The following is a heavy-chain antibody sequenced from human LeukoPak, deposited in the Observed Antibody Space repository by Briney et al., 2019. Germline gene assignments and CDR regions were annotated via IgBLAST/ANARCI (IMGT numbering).Heavy chain of an antibody. J-gene: IGHJ4*02. CDR1: GFTFSSYA. D-gene: IGHD2-15*01. Sequence: SGGSLRLSCAASGFTFSSYAMHWVRQAPGKGLEWVANIKQDGSEKYYVDSVKGRFIISRDNAKSSLYLQMNSLRAEDTAVYYCSVVVVAAADYWGQGTLVTVSS. V-gene: IGHV3-7*01. CDR2: IKQDGSEK. CDR3: SVVVVAAADY.